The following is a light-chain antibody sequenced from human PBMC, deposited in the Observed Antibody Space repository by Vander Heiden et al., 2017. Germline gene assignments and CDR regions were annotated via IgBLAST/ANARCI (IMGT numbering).Light chain of an antibody. CDR1: QSISSY. CDR2: AAS. V-gene: IGKV1-39*01. Sequence: DIPTTQSPSPLSASLGDRVTITCRASQSISSYLNWYQQKPGKAPKLLIYAASSLQSGVPSRFSGSGSGTDFTLTISSLQPEDFATYYCQQSYSTPPWTFGQGTKVEIK. J-gene: IGKJ1*01. CDR3: QQSYSTPPWT.